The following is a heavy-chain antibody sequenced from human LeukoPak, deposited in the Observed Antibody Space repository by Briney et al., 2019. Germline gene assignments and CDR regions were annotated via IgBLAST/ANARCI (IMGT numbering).Heavy chain of an antibody. CDR3: AKRSGGTLGPNHFDY. V-gene: IGHV3-23*01. J-gene: IGHJ4*02. CDR1: GFTFSSYA. Sequence: GGSLRLSCAASGFTFSSYAMSWVRQAPGKGLEWVSAISGSGGSTYYADSVKGRFTISRDNSKNTLYLQMNSLRAEDTAVYYCAKRSGGTLGPNHFDYRGQGTLVTVSS. CDR2: ISGSGGST. D-gene: IGHD4-23*01.